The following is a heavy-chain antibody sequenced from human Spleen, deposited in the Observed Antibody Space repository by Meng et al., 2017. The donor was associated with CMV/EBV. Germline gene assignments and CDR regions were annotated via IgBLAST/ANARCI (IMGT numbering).Heavy chain of an antibody. D-gene: IGHD6-25*01. CDR2: INPKSGST. CDR3: ARDDRGTYKASGFFFDY. CDR1: YTFTGYY. V-gene: IGHV1-2*02. Sequence: YTFTGYYMNWVRQAPGQGLEWMGWINPKSGSTNYAQRFQGRVTMTRDTSIRTAYMELSRLRFDDTAVYYCARDDRGTYKASGFFFDYWGQGSLVTVSS. J-gene: IGHJ4*02.